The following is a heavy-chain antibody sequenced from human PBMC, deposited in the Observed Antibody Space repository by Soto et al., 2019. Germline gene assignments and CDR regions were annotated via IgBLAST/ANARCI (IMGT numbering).Heavy chain of an antibody. J-gene: IGHJ4*02. CDR1: GFRFSNYG. Sequence: QVQLVESGGGVVKPGRSLRLSCAASGFRFSNYGMHWVRQAPGKGLEWLAVIVADGTGLHYADSVRGRFTISRDNSKNTLYLQLNSLGADDTAIYFFARDDDLSDNGLDHLGQGTIVTVSS. D-gene: IGHD1-1*01. V-gene: IGHV3-33*01. CDR3: ARDDDLSDNGLDH. CDR2: IVADGTGL.